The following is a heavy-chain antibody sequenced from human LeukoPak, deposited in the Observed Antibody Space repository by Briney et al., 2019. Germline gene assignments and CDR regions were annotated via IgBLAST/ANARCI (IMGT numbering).Heavy chain of an antibody. D-gene: IGHD3-22*01. Sequence: TSGTLSLTCTVSGDSINSLDLWSWVRQPPGKGLEWIGEMYLSGTTHSNPSVKSRVTISIDKSKNQFFLNLSSVTAADTAVYYCAGLVGRYSSGLYYYYFDYWGQGTLVTVSS. V-gene: IGHV4-4*02. CDR1: GDSINSLDL. CDR2: MYLSGTT. J-gene: IGHJ4*02. CDR3: AGLVGRYSSGLYYYYFDY.